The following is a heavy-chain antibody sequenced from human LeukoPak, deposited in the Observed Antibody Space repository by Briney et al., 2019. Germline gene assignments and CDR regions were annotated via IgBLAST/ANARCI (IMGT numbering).Heavy chain of an antibody. CDR1: GGSISSGGYS. D-gene: IGHD4-23*01. CDR2: IYRSGST. CDR3: ARDGGNDAFDI. Sequence: SQTLSLTCAVSGGSISSGGYSWSWIRQPPGKGLEWIGYIYRSGSTYYNPSLKSRVTISVDRSKNQFSLKLSSVTAADTAVYYCARDGGNDAFDIWGQGTMVTVSS. V-gene: IGHV4-30-2*01. J-gene: IGHJ3*02.